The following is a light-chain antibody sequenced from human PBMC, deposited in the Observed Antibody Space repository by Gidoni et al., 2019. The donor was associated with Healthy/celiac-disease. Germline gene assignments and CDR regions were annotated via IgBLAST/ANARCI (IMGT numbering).Light chain of an antibody. V-gene: IGKV1-39*01. J-gene: IGKJ1*01. Sequence: DIQMTQSPSSLSASVGDRVTITCRARQSISSYLNWYQQKPGKAPKLLIYAASSLQSGVPSRFSGSGSGTDFTLTISSLQPGDFATCYCQQGYSTPLTFGQGTKVEIK. CDR1: QSISSY. CDR2: AAS. CDR3: QQGYSTPLT.